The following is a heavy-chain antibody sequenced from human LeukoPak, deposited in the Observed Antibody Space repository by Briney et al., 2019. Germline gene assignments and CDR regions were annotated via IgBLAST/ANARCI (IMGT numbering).Heavy chain of an antibody. CDR3: ARAPYSSGRNYYFDS. Sequence: GGSLRLSCAASGFTFNYYWMHWVRRAPGKGLVWVSHINHDGSSTSYADSVKGRFTISRDNAKNTLYLQMNSLRAEDKAVYYCARAPYSSGRNYYFDSWGQGTLVTVSS. V-gene: IGHV3-74*01. CDR2: INHDGSST. J-gene: IGHJ4*02. CDR1: GFTFNYYW. D-gene: IGHD3-22*01.